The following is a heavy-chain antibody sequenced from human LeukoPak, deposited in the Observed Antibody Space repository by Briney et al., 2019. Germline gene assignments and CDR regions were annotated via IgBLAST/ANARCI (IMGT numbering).Heavy chain of an antibody. CDR1: GGSLSNYY. V-gene: IGHV4-59*01. CDR3: ARLGQYPLYYYYMDV. D-gene: IGHD2/OR15-2a*01. Sequence: SETLSLTCTVSGGSLSNYYWAWIRQPPGKGLEWIGYISYSGSANYDPSLKGRLTISVGSSKNRFSLNLNSMTAADTAVYYCARLGQYPLYYYYMDVWGKGTTVTISS. J-gene: IGHJ6*03. CDR2: ISYSGSA.